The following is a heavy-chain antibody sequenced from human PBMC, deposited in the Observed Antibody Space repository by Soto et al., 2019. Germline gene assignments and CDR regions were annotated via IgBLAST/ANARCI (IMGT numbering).Heavy chain of an antibody. CDR3: AKGYCTNAVCYIDAFDI. V-gene: IGHV3-23*01. CDR2: ISGSGGST. J-gene: IGHJ3*02. D-gene: IGHD2-8*01. CDR1: GFTFSSYA. Sequence: GGSLRLSCAASGFTFSSYAMSWVRQAPGKGLEWVSAISGSGGSTYYADSVKGRFTISRDNSKNTLYLQMNSLRAEDTAVYYCAKGYCTNAVCYIDAFDIWGQGTMVTVSS.